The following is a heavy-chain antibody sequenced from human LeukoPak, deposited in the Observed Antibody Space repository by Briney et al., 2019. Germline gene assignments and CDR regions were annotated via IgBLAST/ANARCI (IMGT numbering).Heavy chain of an antibody. CDR1: GFTFSNAW. D-gene: IGHD3-16*01. CDR3: ARKIRLGALAGDAFDI. J-gene: IGHJ3*02. V-gene: IGHV3-7*01. Sequence: GGSLRLSCAASGFTFSNAWMSWVRQAPGKGLEWVTNIKPDGSEKYYVDSVKGRFTISRDNAKNSLYLQMNSLRAEDTAVYYCARKIRLGALAGDAFDIWGQGTMVTVSS. CDR2: IKPDGSEK.